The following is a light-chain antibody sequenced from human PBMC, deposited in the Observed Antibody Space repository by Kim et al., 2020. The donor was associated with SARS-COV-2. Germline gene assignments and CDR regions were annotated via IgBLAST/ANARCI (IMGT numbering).Light chain of an antibody. Sequence: DIQMTQSPASLSASLGDRVTITCRASRGINNYVAWFQQKSGKIPRLLIYAASALRSGVPSRFSGSRSGTDFTLTISSLQPEDVATYYCQKYDTAPWTFGQGTKVDSK. CDR2: AAS. CDR3: QKYDTAPWT. V-gene: IGKV1-27*01. CDR1: RGINNY. J-gene: IGKJ1*01.